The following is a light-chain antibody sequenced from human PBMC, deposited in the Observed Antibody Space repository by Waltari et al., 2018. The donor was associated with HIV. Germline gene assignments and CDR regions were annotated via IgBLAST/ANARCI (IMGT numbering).Light chain of an antibody. CDR2: AAS. CDR1: QSITSQ. CDR3: QQSYGHPPT. V-gene: IGKV1-39*01. J-gene: IGKJ1*01. Sequence: DIQMTQSPSSLSASVGDRVTNTCRASQSITSQLIWYQQKPGKAPKLLIYAASSLQSGVPSRFSGSGSGTDFTLTINSLRPEDFATYYCQQSYGHPPTFGQGTKMEV.